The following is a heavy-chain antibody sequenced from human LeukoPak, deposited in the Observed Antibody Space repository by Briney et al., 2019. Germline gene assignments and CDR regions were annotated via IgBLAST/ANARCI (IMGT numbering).Heavy chain of an antibody. D-gene: IGHD3-3*01. V-gene: IGHV3-23*01. J-gene: IGHJ6*03. CDR2: ISGSGGST. Sequence: GGSLRLSCAASGFTFSSYAMSWVRQAPGKGLEWVSAISGSGGSTYYADSVKGRFTISRDNFKNTLYLQMNSLRAEDTAVYYCAKAVYDFWSGYYKGGYYYYYYMDVWGKGTTVTVSS. CDR1: GFTFSSYA. CDR3: AKAVYDFWSGYYKGGYYYYYYMDV.